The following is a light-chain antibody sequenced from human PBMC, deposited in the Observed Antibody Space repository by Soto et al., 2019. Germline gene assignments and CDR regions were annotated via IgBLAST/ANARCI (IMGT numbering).Light chain of an antibody. CDR2: DAS. CDR3: QQFNSYLLT. V-gene: IGKV1-13*02. J-gene: IGKJ5*01. CDR1: QGISSA. Sequence: AIQLTQSPSSLSASVGDRVTITCRASQGISSALAWYQQKPGKVPKLLIYDASSLESGVPSRFSGSGSGTDFTLTISSLQPEDFATYYCQQFNSYLLTFGQGTRLEIK.